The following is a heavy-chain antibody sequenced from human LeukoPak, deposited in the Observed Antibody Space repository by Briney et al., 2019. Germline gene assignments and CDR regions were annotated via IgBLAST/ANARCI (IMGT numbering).Heavy chain of an antibody. J-gene: IGHJ3*02. V-gene: IGHV3-20*04. CDR3: ARGHCSGGSCHPGNAFDI. CDR1: GFTFDDYG. Sequence: GGSLRLSCAASGFTFDDYGMTWVRQAPGKGLEWVSGINWNGGSTVYADSVKGRFTISRDNAKNSLYLQMNSLRAEDTAVYYCARGHCSGGSCHPGNAFDIWGQGTMVTVSS. CDR2: INWNGGST. D-gene: IGHD2-15*01.